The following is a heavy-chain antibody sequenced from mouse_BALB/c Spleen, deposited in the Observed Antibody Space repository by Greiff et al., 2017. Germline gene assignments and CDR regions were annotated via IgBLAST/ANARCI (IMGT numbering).Heavy chain of an antibody. J-gene: IGHJ2*01. Sequence: EVMLVESGPGLVKPSQSLSLTCTVTGYSITSDYAWNWIRQFPGNKLEWMGYISYSGSTSHNPSLKSRISITRDTAKNQFCLQLNSVTTEDTATYYCARGGYGNYEYYFDDGGQGTTLTVSA. CDR3: ARGGYGNYEYYFDD. CDR1: GYSITSDYA. D-gene: IGHD2-10*02. CDR2: ISYSGST. V-gene: IGHV3-2*02.